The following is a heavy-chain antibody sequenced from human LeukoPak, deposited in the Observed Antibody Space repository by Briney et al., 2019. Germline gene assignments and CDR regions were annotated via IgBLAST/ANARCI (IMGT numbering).Heavy chain of an antibody. V-gene: IGHV3-74*01. J-gene: IGHJ4*02. CDR2: INSDGSST. CDR3: ARGDPIYDFWSGGDY. D-gene: IGHD3-3*01. Sequence: GGSLRLSCAASGFTFSSYWMHWVRQAPGKGLVWVSRINSDGSSTSYADSVKGRFTISRDNARNLLSLQMNSLRAEDTAVYYCARGDPIYDFWSGGDYWGQGSLVTVSS. CDR1: GFTFSSYW.